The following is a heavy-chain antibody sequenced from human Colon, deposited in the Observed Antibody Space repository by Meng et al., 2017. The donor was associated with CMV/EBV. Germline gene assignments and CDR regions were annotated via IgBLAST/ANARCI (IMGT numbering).Heavy chain of an antibody. CDR1: GFSFSRHG. CDR2: ISHDETYK. V-gene: IGHV3-30*02. D-gene: IGHD5-24*01. J-gene: IGHJ4*02. Sequence: GGSLRLSCITSGFSFSRHGMHWVRQAPGKGLEWVAFISHDETYKHYSDSVRGRFTLSRDNSRNTLYLQMNSVKVADTAVYYCARDQFYYFDYWGQGTLVTVSS. CDR3: ARDQFYYFDY.